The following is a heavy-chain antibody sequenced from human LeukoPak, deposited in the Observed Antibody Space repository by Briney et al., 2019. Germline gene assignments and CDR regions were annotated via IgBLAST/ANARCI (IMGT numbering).Heavy chain of an antibody. V-gene: IGHV3-48*03. Sequence: GGSLRLSCAASGFTFSSYEMNWVRQAPGKGLEWVSYISSSGSTIYYADSVKGRFTISRDNSKNTLYLQMNSLRAEDTAVYYCAKARGLIVVVPAAEDYWGQGTLVTVSS. CDR1: GFTFSSYE. J-gene: IGHJ4*02. CDR3: AKARGLIVVVPAAEDY. D-gene: IGHD2-2*01. CDR2: ISSSGSTI.